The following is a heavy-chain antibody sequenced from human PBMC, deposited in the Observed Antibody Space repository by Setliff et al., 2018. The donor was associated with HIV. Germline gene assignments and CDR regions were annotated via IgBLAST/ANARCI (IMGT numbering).Heavy chain of an antibody. D-gene: IGHD3-10*01. CDR3: ARLSTTSRDFDS. CDR1: GYPITSDHS. V-gene: IGHV4-38-2*01. CDR2: IYRSGGS. Sequence: TLSLTCAVSGYPITSDHSWGWIRQPPRKGLEWIGTIYRSGGSYYNPSLKSRLTISIDTSKNQFSLQLSSVTAADTAVYYCARLSTTSRDFDSWGQGTLVTVSS. J-gene: IGHJ4*02.